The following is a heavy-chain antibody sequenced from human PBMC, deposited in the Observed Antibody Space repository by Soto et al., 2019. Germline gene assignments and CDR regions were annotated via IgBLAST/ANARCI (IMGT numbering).Heavy chain of an antibody. Sequence: GGSLRLSCAASGFTVSSNYMSWVRQAPGKGLEWVSVIYSGGSTYYADSVKGRFTISRDNSKNTLYLQMNSLRAEDTAVYYCARVHRVPAAMHIYYYYYMDVWGKGTTVTVSS. CDR1: GFTVSSNY. CDR2: IYSGGST. J-gene: IGHJ6*03. V-gene: IGHV3-66*01. CDR3: ARVHRVPAAMHIYYYYYMDV. D-gene: IGHD2-2*01.